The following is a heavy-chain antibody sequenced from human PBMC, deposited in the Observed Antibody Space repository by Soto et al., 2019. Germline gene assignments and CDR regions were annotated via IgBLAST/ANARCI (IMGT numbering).Heavy chain of an antibody. Sequence: QLQLQESGPGLVKPSETLSLTCTVSGGSISSSTSYWGWIRQPPGKGLEWIGSINYSGSTYYSLSLKSRVTISADTSKNQFSLKLSSVTAADTAVYYCARPVNYYYYYMDVWGKGTMVTVSS. CDR1: GGSISSSTSY. CDR3: ARPVNYYYYYMDV. V-gene: IGHV4-39*01. J-gene: IGHJ6*03. CDR2: INYSGST.